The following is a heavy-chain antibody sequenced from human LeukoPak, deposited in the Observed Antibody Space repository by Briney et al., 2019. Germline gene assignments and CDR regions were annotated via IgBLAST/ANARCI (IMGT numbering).Heavy chain of an antibody. Sequence: PSETLSLTCTVSGDSIGAYYWSWMRQPPGKGLEWIGYIHYSGSGNYNPSLKSRVTMSVDTSKSQIFLRLTSVTAADTAVYLCARGRGMATIPFDYWGQGTLVTVSS. J-gene: IGHJ4*02. D-gene: IGHD5-24*01. V-gene: IGHV4-59*01. CDR3: ARGRGMATIPFDY. CDR2: IHYSGSG. CDR1: GDSIGAYY.